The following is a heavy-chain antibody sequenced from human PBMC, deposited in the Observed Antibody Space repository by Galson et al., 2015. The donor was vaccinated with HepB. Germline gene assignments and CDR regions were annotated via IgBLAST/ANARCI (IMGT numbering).Heavy chain of an antibody. CDR2: ISSSSSYI. V-gene: IGHV3-21*01. CDR1: GFTFSSYN. D-gene: IGHD7-27*01. J-gene: IGHJ4*02. Sequence: SLRLSCAASGFTFSSYNMNWVRQAPGKGLEWVSSISSSSSYIYYADSVKGRFTISRDNAKNSLYLQMNSLKADDTAVYYCARDPPLGAPLDYWGQGTLVTVSS. CDR3: ARDPPLGAPLDY.